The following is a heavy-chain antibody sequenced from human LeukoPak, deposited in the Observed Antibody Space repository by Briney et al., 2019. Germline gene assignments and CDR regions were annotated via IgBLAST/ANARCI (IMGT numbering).Heavy chain of an antibody. CDR2: INHSGST. D-gene: IGHD3-10*01. Sequence: SETLSLTCAVYGGSFSGYYWSWIRQPPGKGLEWIGEINHSGSTNYNPSLKSRVTILVDTSKNQFSLKLSSVTAADTAVYYCATSGWDFDYWGQGTLVTVSS. CDR3: ATSGWDFDY. V-gene: IGHV4-34*01. J-gene: IGHJ4*02. CDR1: GGSFSGYY.